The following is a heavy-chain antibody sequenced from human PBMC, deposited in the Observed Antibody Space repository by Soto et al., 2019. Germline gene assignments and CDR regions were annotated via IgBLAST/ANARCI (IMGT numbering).Heavy chain of an antibody. D-gene: IGHD2-8*01. Sequence: QVQLEQSGAEVKKPGSSVKVSCKASGGTFSTSAISWVRQAPGQGLEWMGGIMPIFRTPDYAQKFQGRVTVSAXXXXXXXXXXXXXXXXXXXXXXXXXRDNDRXXLGGNYYYILDVWGQGTKITVSS. CDR1: GGTFSTSA. J-gene: IGHJ6*02. V-gene: IGHV1-69*12. CDR2: IMPIFRTP. CDR3: XRDNDRXXLGGNYYYILDV.